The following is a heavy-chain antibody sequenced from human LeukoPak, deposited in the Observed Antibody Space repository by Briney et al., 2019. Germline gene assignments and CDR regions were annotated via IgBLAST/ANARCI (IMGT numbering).Heavy chain of an antibody. V-gene: IGHV3-21*01. J-gene: IGHJ4*02. D-gene: IGHD2-2*01. CDR1: DFTFSTYG. CDR2: ISGSGSSI. Sequence: GGSLRLSCVASDFTFSTYGMNWVRQAPGTGLEWVSSISGSGSSIHYKESVRGRFTISRDNSRNSIYLQMNSLRAEDTAVYWCAKGLSSASLWYFDYWGQGTLVTVSS. CDR3: AKGLSSASLWYFDY.